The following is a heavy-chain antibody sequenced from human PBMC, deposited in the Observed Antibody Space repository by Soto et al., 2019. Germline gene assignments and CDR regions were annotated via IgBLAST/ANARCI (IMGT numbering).Heavy chain of an antibody. CDR2: IYWDDNK. CDR1: GFSLSTSGVG. CDR3: AHLTGNWDAFDN. J-gene: IGHJ3*02. V-gene: IGHV2-5*02. Sequence: QITLKESGPTLVKPTQTLTLTCTFSGFSLSTSGVGVGWIRQPPGKALEWLVLIYWDDNKRYSPSLKSRLTITKDTSKNQVVLTMSNIDPVDTARYYWAHLTGNWDAFDNWGQGTMVTVSS. D-gene: IGHD7-27*01.